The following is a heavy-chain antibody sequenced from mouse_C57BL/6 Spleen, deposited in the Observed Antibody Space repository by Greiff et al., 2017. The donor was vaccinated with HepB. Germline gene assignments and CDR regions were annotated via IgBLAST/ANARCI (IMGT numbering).Heavy chain of an antibody. CDR3: ARREYYYGSSHQGY. CDR1: GYTFTSYW. Sequence: QVQLQQPGAELVKPGASVKLACKASGYTFTSYWMQWVKQRPGQGLEWIGEIDPSDSYTNYNQKFKGKATLTVDTSSSTAYMQLSSLTSEDSAVYYCARREYYYGSSHQGYWGQGTTLTVSS. V-gene: IGHV1-50*01. D-gene: IGHD1-1*01. CDR2: IDPSDSYT. J-gene: IGHJ2*01.